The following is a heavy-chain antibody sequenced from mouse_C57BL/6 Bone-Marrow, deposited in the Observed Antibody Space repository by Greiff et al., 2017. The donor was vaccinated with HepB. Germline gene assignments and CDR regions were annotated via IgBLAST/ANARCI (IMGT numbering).Heavy chain of an antibody. Sequence: DVKLVESGGGLVQPGGSLKLSCAASGFTFSDYYMYWVRQTPEKRLEWVAYISNGGGSTYYPDTVKGRFTISRDNAKNTLYLQMSRLKSEDTAMYYCASYYGFAYWGQGTLVTVSA. V-gene: IGHV5-12*01. D-gene: IGHD1-1*01. CDR2: ISNGGGST. J-gene: IGHJ3*01. CDR3: ASYYGFAY. CDR1: GFTFSDYY.